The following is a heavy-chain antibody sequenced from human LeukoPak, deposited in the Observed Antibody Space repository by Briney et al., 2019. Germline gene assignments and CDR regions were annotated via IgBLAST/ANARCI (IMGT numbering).Heavy chain of an antibody. J-gene: IGHJ4*02. D-gene: IGHD3-22*01. V-gene: IGHV3-23*01. CDR3: AKVVVVNSYYFDY. CDR2: ISGSGGST. CDR1: GFTFSSYA. Sequence: GGSLRLSCAASGFTFSSYAMSWVRQAPGKGLEWVSAISGSGGSTYYADSVKGRFTISRDNFKNTLYLQMNSLRAEDTAVYYCAKVVVVNSYYFDYWGQGTLVTVSS.